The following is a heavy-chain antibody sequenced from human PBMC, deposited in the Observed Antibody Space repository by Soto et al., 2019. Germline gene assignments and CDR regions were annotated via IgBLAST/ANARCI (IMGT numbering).Heavy chain of an antibody. Sequence: QVQLVQSGAEVKKPGSSVNVSCKASGGTFSSYGISWVRQAPGQGLEWMGGIIPIFGTATYAQRFQGRVTITADESTSTVYMELSSLRSEDTAMYYWARDGEFLGWGYWGQGTLVTVSS. CDR2: IIPIFGTA. D-gene: IGHD3-10*01. V-gene: IGHV1-69*12. CDR3: ARDGEFLGWGY. CDR1: GGTFSSYG. J-gene: IGHJ4*02.